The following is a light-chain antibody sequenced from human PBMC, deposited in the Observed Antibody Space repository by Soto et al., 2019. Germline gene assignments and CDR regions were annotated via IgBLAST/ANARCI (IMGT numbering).Light chain of an antibody. CDR3: QQYNDWPLT. CDR2: GAF. CDR1: QSVSSN. Sequence: EIVLTQSPATLSLSPGERATLSCRASQSVSSNLAWYQQKPGQAPSLLIYGAFTWATGIPARFSGTGSGTEFTLTISSLQSEDFALYYCQQYNDWPLTFGQGTKVDIK. J-gene: IGKJ1*01. V-gene: IGKV3-15*01.